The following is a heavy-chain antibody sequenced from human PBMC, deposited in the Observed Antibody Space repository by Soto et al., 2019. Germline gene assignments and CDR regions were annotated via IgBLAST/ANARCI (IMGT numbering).Heavy chain of an antibody. CDR2: INHSGST. CDR3: ARKKKGLLWFGRGVMDV. D-gene: IGHD3-10*01. V-gene: IGHV4-34*01. Sequence: QVQLQQWGAGLLKPSETLSLTCAVYGGSFSGYYWSWIRQPPGKGLEWMGEINHSGSTNYNPSLKSRVTITVDTSKNLFSLKLSSVTAADTAVYYCARKKKGLLWFGRGVMDVWGQGTTVTVSS. J-gene: IGHJ6*02. CDR1: GGSFSGYY.